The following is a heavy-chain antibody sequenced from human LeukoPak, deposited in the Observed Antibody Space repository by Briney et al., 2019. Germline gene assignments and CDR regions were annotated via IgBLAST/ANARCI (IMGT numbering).Heavy chain of an antibody. V-gene: IGHV4-39*07. CDR1: GGSISSSSYY. CDR2: IYYSGTT. CDR3: ARDLYDSSGYYYGGLD. J-gene: IGHJ4*02. Sequence: SETLSLTCTVSGGSISSSSYYWGWLRQPPGKGLEWIGNIYYSGTTYYNPSLKSRVTISVDTSKNQFSLKLSSVTAADTAVYYCARDLYDSSGYYYGGLDWGQGTLVTVSS. D-gene: IGHD3-22*01.